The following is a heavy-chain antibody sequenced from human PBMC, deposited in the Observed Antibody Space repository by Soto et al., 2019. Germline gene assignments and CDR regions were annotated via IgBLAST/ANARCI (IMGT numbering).Heavy chain of an antibody. J-gene: IGHJ6*02. CDR1: GLTFDDYA. D-gene: IGHD2-15*01. Sequence: GGSLSLSCAASGLTFDDYAMHWVRQAPGKGLEWVSGISWSSRATDYADSVKGRFSISGDNAKNSLYLQMNSLRPEDTALYFCAKDMDSRSGAYYHYGMDVWGRGTTVTVSS. CDR3: AKDMDSRSGAYYHYGMDV. V-gene: IGHV3-9*01. CDR2: ISWSSRAT.